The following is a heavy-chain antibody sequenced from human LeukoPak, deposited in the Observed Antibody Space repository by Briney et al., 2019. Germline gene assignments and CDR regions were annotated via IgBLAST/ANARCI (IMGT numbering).Heavy chain of an antibody. CDR2: IKQDGSEK. D-gene: IGHD3-9*01. Sequence: GGSLRLSCEASGLTFSSYWMTWVRQAPGKGLEWVANIKQDGSEKHYVDSVKGRFTISRDNAKNSLYLQMNSLRAEDTAVYYCARDILPKRYFDLWGRGTLVTVSS. V-gene: IGHV3-7*01. CDR3: ARDILPKRYFDL. J-gene: IGHJ2*01. CDR1: GLTFSSYW.